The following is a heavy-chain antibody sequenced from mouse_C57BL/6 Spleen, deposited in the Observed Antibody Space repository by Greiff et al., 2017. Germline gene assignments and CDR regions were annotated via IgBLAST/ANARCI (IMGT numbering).Heavy chain of an antibody. V-gene: IGHV7-3*01. CDR2: IRNKANGYTT. J-gene: IGHJ4*01. Sequence: DVHLVESGGGLVQPGGSLSLSCAASGFTFTDYYMSWVRQPPGKALEWLGFIRNKANGYTTEYSASVKGRFTISRDNSQSILYLQMNALRAEDSATNYCARITTVDYYAMDYWGQGTSVTVSS. CDR3: ARITTVDYYAMDY. D-gene: IGHD1-1*01. CDR1: GFTFTDYY.